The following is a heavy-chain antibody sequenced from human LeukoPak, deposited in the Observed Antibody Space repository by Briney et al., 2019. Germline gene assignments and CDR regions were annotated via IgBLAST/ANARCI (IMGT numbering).Heavy chain of an antibody. CDR2: ISGSGGST. CDR1: GFTFSSYA. Sequence: PGGSLRLSCAASGFTFSSYAMSWARQAPGKGLEWVSAISGSGGSTYYADSVKGRFTISRDNSKNTLYLQMNSLRAEDTAVYYCAKANYYGSGSYGMDVWGQGTTVTVSS. V-gene: IGHV3-23*01. CDR3: AKANYYGSGSYGMDV. J-gene: IGHJ6*02. D-gene: IGHD3-10*01.